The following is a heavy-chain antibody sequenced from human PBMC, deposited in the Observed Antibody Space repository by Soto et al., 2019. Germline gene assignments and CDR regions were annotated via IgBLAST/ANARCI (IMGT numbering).Heavy chain of an antibody. Sequence: PSLTCTVSGDSITNGYYWGWIRQPPGRGLEWIASVHHAGSTFYSPSLMRRVTISVDRSKNQFSLKVTSVTVADTAVYYCARSTEATGTLKYWGQGTLVTVSS. V-gene: IGHV4-38-2*02. J-gene: IGHJ4*02. CDR3: ARSTEATGTLKY. CDR2: VHHAGST. CDR1: GDSITNGYY. D-gene: IGHD6-13*01.